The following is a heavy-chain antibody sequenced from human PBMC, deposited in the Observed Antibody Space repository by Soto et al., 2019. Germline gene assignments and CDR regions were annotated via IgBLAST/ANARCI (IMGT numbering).Heavy chain of an antibody. Sequence: QLQLQESGPGLVKPSETLSLTCAVSGGSVSSSGYYWGWIRQPPGKGLEWIGSMSYSGTAYYSPSLKSRVTISVDTSKNQFSLKVTSVTAADTAVYYCARQWDLPARFDPWGQGTLVTVSS. D-gene: IGHD1-26*01. CDR1: GGSVSSSGYY. J-gene: IGHJ5*02. CDR2: MSYSGTA. CDR3: ARQWDLPARFDP. V-gene: IGHV4-39*01.